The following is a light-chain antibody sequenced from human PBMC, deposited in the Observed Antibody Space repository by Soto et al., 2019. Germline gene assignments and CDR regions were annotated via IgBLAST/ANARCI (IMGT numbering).Light chain of an antibody. V-gene: IGKV3D-15*01. Sequence: EIGMTQSPATLSVSPGGRATLSCRASQSISDTLAWYQQNPGQAPSLLISGASSRASDFPARFSGSGSGTDFTLTISRLQAEDSAVYDCRQYDIWPWTCGQGTKVDI. CDR2: GAS. CDR3: RQYDIWPWT. J-gene: IGKJ1*01. CDR1: QSISDT.